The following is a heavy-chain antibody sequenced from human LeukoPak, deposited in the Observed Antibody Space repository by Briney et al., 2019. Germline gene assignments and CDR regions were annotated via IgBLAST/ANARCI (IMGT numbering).Heavy chain of an antibody. CDR1: GFTVSSTY. V-gene: IGHV3-66*01. CDR3: ARAGAYAHIGN. CDR2: IYSGGST. D-gene: IGHD1-14*01. Sequence: GGSLRLSCAASGFTVSSTYMSWVRQAPGKGLQWVSVIYSGGSTYYADSVKGRFTISRDSSKNTLNLQMNSLRVEDTAVYYCARAGAYAHIGNWGQGTLVTVSS. J-gene: IGHJ4*02.